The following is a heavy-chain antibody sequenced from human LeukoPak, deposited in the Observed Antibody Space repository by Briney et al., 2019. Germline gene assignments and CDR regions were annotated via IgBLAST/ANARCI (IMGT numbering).Heavy chain of an antibody. Sequence: GSSVKVSCKASGGTFSSYAISWVRQAPGKGLEWMGGFDPEDGETIYAQKFQGRVTMTEDTSTDTAYMELSSLRSEDTAVYYCATLASHRRYCSGGSCSPRGGLDYFDYWGQGTLVTVSS. CDR2: FDPEDGET. CDR1: GGTFSSYA. J-gene: IGHJ4*02. V-gene: IGHV1-24*01. D-gene: IGHD2-15*01. CDR3: ATLASHRRYCSGGSCSPRGGLDYFDY.